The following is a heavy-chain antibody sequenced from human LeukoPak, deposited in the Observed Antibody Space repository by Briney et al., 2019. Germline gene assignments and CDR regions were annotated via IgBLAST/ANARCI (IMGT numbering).Heavy chain of an antibody. CDR3: ATTTSGSYDVVDY. J-gene: IGHJ4*02. D-gene: IGHD1-26*01. Sequence: SETLSLTCSVSGGSINTYYWSWIRQPPGKGLEWIGYIYYGGSTNYNPSLKSRVTISVDTSKNQFSLKLSSVTAADTAVYYCATTTSGSYDVVDYWGQGTLVTVSS. V-gene: IGHV4-59*08. CDR1: GGSINTYY. CDR2: IYYGGST.